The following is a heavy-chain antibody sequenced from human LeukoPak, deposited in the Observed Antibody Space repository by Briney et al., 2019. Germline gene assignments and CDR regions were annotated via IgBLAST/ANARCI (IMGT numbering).Heavy chain of an antibody. V-gene: IGHV2-5*02. CDR1: GFSLSTSGVG. CDR3: AHRPNHLTGPIFDY. J-gene: IGHJ4*02. Sequence: SGPTLVKPTQTLTLTCTFSGFSLSTSGVGVGWICQPPGKALEWLALIYWDDDKRYSPSLKSRLTITKDTSKNQVVLTMTNMDPVDTATYYCAHRPNHLTGPIFDYWGQGTLVTVSS. D-gene: IGHD3-9*01. CDR2: IYWDDDK.